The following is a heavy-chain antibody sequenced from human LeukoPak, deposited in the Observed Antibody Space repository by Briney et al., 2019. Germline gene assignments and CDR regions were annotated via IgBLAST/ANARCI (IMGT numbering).Heavy chain of an antibody. Sequence: ASVKVSCKASGGTFSSYAISWVRQAPGQGLEWMGGIIPIFGTANYAQKFQGRVTITADKSTSTAYMELSSLRSEDTAVYYCARDRGHYYDSSGYWVFDLWGRGTLVTVSS. CDR2: IIPIFGTA. CDR1: GGTFSSYA. V-gene: IGHV1-69*06. CDR3: ARDRGHYYDSSGYWVFDL. D-gene: IGHD3-22*01. J-gene: IGHJ2*01.